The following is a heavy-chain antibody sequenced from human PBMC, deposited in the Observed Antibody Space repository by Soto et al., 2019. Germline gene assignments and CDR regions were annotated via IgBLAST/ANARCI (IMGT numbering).Heavy chain of an antibody. CDR2: IKSKTDGGTT. CDR1: GFTFSNAW. CDR3: TKDRTPTITIFGVVISY. J-gene: IGHJ4*02. D-gene: IGHD3-3*01. V-gene: IGHV3-15*01. Sequence: EVQLVESGGGLVKPGGSLRLSCAASGFTFSNAWMSWVRQAPGKGLEWVGRIKSKTDGGTTDYAAPVKGRFTISRDDSKNTLYLQMNSLKTEDTAVYYCTKDRTPTITIFGVVISYWGQGTLVTVSS.